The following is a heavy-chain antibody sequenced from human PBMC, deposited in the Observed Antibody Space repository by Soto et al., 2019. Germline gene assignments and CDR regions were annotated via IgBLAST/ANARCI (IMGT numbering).Heavy chain of an antibody. CDR1: GFTFSSYG. J-gene: IGHJ5*02. CDR3: ATAAGATTDWLDP. Sequence: GGSLRLSCAASGFTFSSYGMHWVRQAPGKGLEWVAVISYDGRNKYYADSVKGRFTISRDNSKNTLYLQMNSLRAEDTAVYYCATAAGATTDWLDPWGKGSLFTVSS. V-gene: IGHV3-30*03. CDR2: ISYDGRNK. D-gene: IGHD1-26*01.